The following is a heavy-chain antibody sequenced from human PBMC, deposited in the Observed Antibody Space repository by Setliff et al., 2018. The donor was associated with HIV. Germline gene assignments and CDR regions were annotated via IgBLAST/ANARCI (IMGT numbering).Heavy chain of an antibody. CDR3: ARHYFDILTGYYNRAFDI. J-gene: IGHJ3*02. CDR2: IIPMFGSA. Sequence: SVKVSCKASGGRSSSYAMSWVRQAPGQGLEWMGGIIPMFGSANYAQKFQGRVTITADESTSTAYMELSSLRSEDTAVYYCARHYFDILTGYYNRAFDIWGQGTMVTVSS. V-gene: IGHV1-69*13. CDR1: GGRSSSYA. D-gene: IGHD3-9*01.